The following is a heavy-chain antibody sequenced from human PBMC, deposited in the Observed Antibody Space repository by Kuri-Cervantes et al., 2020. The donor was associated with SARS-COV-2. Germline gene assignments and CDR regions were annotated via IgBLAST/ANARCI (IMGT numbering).Heavy chain of an antibody. CDR3: ARDFKLRVEYSSSSQYFYYMDV. V-gene: IGHV3-20*04. D-gene: IGHD6-6*01. CDR1: GFTFHDYC. CDR2: IMWSGGNI. Sequence: GSLSLTCAVSGFTFHDYCMSWVSQGPGKGLEWVSGIMWSGGNIDYAASVKGRFTISRDNAKNSLSLQMNSLRAEDTAVYYCARDFKLRVEYSSSSQYFYYMDVWGKGTTVTVSS. J-gene: IGHJ6*03.